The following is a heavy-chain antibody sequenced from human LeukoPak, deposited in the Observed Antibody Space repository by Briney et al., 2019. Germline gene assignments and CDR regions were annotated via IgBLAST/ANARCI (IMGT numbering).Heavy chain of an antibody. CDR2: IYPGDSDT. Sequence: GEPLKISCKGSGYSFTSYWIGWVRQMPGKGLEWMGIIYPGDSDTRYSPSFQDQVTISADKSISTAYLQWSSLKASDTAMYYCARHPSIAARPGYYYYMDVWGKGTTVTVSS. J-gene: IGHJ6*03. CDR3: ARHPSIAARPGYYYYMDV. V-gene: IGHV5-51*01. CDR1: GYSFTSYW. D-gene: IGHD6-6*01.